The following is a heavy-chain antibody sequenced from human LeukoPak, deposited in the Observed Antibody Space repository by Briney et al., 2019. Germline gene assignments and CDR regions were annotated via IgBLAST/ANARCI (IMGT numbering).Heavy chain of an antibody. V-gene: IGHV4-34*01. CDR1: GVSISSNY. D-gene: IGHD3-3*01. CDR3: ARVGRKRITIFGVVRAPFDY. Sequence: PSETLSLTCSVSGVSISSNYWSWIRQPPGKGLEWIGEVNHSGSTNYNPSLKSRVTISVDTSKNQFSLKLSSVTAADTAVYYCARVGRKRITIFGVVRAPFDYWGQGTLVTVSS. CDR2: VNHSGST. J-gene: IGHJ4*02.